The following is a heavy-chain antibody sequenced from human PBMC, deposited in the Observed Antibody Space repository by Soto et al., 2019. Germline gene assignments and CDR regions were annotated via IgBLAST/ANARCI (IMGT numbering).Heavy chain of an antibody. Sequence: ETLSLTCTVSGGSISSYYWSWIRQPPGKGLEWIGYIYYSGSTNYNPSLKSRVTISVDTSKNQFSLKLSSVTAPDTAVYYCAKMGEGVEDDHWFDPWGQGTRVTVSA. CDR1: GGSISSYY. CDR2: IYYSGST. CDR3: AKMGEGVEDDHWFDP. V-gene: IGHV4-59*01. D-gene: IGHD1-26*01. J-gene: IGHJ5*02.